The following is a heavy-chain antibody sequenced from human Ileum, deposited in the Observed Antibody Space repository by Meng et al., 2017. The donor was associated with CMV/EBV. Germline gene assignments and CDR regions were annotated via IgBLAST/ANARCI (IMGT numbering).Heavy chain of an antibody. CDR2: IRPSIGRT. Sequence: QVLLVQSGAEVKKPGSSVKVSCKVSGGTFSTYAISWVRQAPGQGLEWMGTIRPSIGRTTYSRNFQDRVTVTSDTSTNTVFMELSGLKSEDTAVYYCAREAPESYYFDYWGHGTLVTVSS. CDR1: GGTFSTYA. CDR3: AREAPESYYFDY. J-gene: IGHJ4*01. V-gene: IGHV1-69*04.